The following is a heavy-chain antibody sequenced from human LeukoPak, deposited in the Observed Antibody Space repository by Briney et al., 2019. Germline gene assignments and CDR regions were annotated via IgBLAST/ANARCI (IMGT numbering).Heavy chain of an antibody. CDR3: ARAPLVHARHVARFDP. J-gene: IGHJ5*02. CDR1: GDSVSSNSAA. D-gene: IGHD6-6*01. V-gene: IGHV6-1*01. CDR2: TYYRSKWYN. Sequence: SQTLSLTCAISGDSVSSNSAAWNWIRQSPSRGLEWLGRTYYRSKWYNDYAVSVKSRVTINPDTSKNQFSLQLNSVTPEDTAVYYCARAPLVHARHVARFDPWGQGTLVTVSS.